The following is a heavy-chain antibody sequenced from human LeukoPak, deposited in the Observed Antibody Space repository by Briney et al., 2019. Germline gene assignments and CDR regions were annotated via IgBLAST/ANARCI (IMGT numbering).Heavy chain of an antibody. D-gene: IGHD2-2*02. CDR1: GFTFSSYA. CDR2: ISGSGGST. Sequence: GGSLRLFCAASGFTFSSYAMSWVRQAPGKGLEWVSAISGSGGSTYYADSVKGRFTISRDNSKNTLYLQMNSLRAEDTAVYYCAKDRVGIVVVPAAIHNWFDPWGQGTLVTVSS. V-gene: IGHV3-23*01. J-gene: IGHJ5*02. CDR3: AKDRVGIVVVPAAIHNWFDP.